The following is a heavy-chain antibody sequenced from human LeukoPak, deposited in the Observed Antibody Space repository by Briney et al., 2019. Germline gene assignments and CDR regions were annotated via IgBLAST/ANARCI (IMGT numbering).Heavy chain of an antibody. Sequence: GGSLRLSCAVSGFAFGSEAMNWVRQAPGKGLEWVSYISSSSSTIYYADSVKGRFTISRDNAKNSLYLQMNSLRAEDTAVYYCARTAGVGATHAFDIWGQGTMVTVSS. V-gene: IGHV3-48*01. D-gene: IGHD1-26*01. CDR1: GFAFGSEA. CDR3: ARTAGVGATHAFDI. J-gene: IGHJ3*02. CDR2: ISSSSSTI.